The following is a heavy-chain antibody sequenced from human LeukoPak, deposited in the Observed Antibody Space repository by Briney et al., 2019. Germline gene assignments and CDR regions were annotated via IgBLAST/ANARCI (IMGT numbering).Heavy chain of an antibody. Sequence: GGSLRLSCAASGFTFSSYSMNWVRQAPGKGLEWVSSISSSSSYIYYADSVKGRFTISRDNAKNSLYLQMNGLRAEDTAVYYCARGSFVLEWLFDYWGQGTLVTVSS. V-gene: IGHV3-21*01. J-gene: IGHJ4*02. D-gene: IGHD3-3*01. CDR3: ARGSFVLEWLFDY. CDR1: GFTFSSYS. CDR2: ISSSSSYI.